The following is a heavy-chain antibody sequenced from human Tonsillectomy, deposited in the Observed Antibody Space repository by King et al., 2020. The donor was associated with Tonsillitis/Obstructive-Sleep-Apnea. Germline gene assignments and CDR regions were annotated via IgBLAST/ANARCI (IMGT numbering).Heavy chain of an antibody. CDR2: IIPIFGIT. Sequence: QLVQSGAEVKKPGSSVKVSCKASGDTFSNYAITWVRQAPGQGLEWMGGIIPIFGITNYAQKFEDRVTITADKSTSTAYMELSSLRSDDKALYYCSSQLYDSSGYYYFDYWGRGTLVTVSS. J-gene: IGHJ4*02. CDR1: GDTFSNYA. CDR3: SSQLYDSSGYYYFDY. D-gene: IGHD3-22*01. V-gene: IGHV1-69*10.